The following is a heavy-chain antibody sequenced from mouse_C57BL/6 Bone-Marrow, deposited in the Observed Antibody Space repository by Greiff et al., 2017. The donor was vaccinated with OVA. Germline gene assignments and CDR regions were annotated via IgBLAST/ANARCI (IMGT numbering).Heavy chain of an antibody. CDR3: ARRSDYHLAMDY. CDR2: IDPSDSET. CDR1: GYTFTSYW. Sequence: VQLQQPGAELVRPGSSVKLSCKASGYTFTSYWMHWVKQRPIQGLEWIGNIDPSDSETHYNQKFKDKATLTVDKSSSTAYRQLSSLTSEDSAVYYCARRSDYHLAMDYWGQGTSVTVSS. J-gene: IGHJ4*01. D-gene: IGHD2-13*01. V-gene: IGHV1-52*01.